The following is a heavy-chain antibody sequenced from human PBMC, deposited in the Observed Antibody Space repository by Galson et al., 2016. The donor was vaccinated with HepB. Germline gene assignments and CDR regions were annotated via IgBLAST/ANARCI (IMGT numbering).Heavy chain of an antibody. Sequence: SLRLSCAASTFTFSSFAMSWVRQAPGKGLEWVSSIGHSGGYIYYADSVKGRFTISRDNSNNTLYLQMNSLRAEDTAVYYCARHPDYYDNSDYLDYWGQGTLVTVSS. CDR1: TFTFSSFA. J-gene: IGHJ4*02. D-gene: IGHD3-22*01. CDR3: ARHPDYYDNSDYLDY. V-gene: IGHV3-23*01. CDR2: IGHSGGYI.